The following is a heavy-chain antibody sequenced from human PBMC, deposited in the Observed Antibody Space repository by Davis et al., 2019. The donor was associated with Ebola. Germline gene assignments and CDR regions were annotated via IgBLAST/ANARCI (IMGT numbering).Heavy chain of an antibody. Sequence: SVKVSCKASGGTFSSYAISWVRQAPGQGLEWMGRIIPILGIANYAQKFQGRVTITADKSTSTAYMELSSLRSEDTAVYYCARVPTGDAFDIWGQGTMVTVSS. CDR2: IIPILGIA. J-gene: IGHJ3*02. CDR3: ARVPTGDAFDI. V-gene: IGHV1-69*04. CDR1: GGTFSSYA. D-gene: IGHD1-14*01.